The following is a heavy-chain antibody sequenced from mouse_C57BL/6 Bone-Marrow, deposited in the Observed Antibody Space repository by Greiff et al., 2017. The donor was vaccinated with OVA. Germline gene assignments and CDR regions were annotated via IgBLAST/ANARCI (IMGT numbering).Heavy chain of an antibody. V-gene: IGHV1-39*01. CDR2: INPNYGTT. CDR3: AGYYGSSLYFDV. D-gene: IGHD1-1*01. Sequence: QLQQSGPELVKPGASVKISCKASGYSFTDYNMNWVKQSNGKSLEWIGVINPNYGTTSYNQKFKGKATLTVDQSSSTAYMQRNSLTSEDSAVYYGAGYYGSSLYFDVWGTGTTVTVSS. CDR1: GYSFTDYN. J-gene: IGHJ1*03.